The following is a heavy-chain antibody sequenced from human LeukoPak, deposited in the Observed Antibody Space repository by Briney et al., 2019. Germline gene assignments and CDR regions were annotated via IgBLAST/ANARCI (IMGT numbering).Heavy chain of an antibody. CDR3: ARVSGSYYPFDY. CDR2: IYTGGST. D-gene: IGHD1-26*01. V-gene: IGHV3-53*01. J-gene: IGHJ4*02. CDR1: GFTVSSDY. Sequence: GGSLRLSCVVSGFTVSSDYMSWVRQAPGKGLECVSLIYTGGSTYYSDSVTGRFTISRDESKNTLYLQMNSLRAEDTAIYYCARVSGSYYPFDYGGQGTLVTVSS.